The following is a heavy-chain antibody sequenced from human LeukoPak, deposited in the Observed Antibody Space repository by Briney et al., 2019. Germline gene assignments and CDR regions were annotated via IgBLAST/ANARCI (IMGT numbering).Heavy chain of an antibody. J-gene: IGHJ6*03. CDR2: INPNSGGT. CDR1: GYTFTGYY. V-gene: IGHV1-2*02. CDR3: ARAWYMSYYMDV. D-gene: IGHD1-14*01. Sequence: EASVKVSCKASGYTFTGYYMHWVRQAPGQGLEWMGWINPNSGGTNYAQKFQGRVTMTRDTSISTAYMELSRLRSDDTAVYYCARAWYMSYYMDVWGKGTTVTISS.